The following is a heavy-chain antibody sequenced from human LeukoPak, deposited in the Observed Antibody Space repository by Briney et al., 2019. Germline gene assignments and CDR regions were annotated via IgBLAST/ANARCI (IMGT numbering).Heavy chain of an antibody. CDR2: ISAYNGNT. V-gene: IGHV1-18*01. CDR3: ARGPRFGVVIPFDY. Sequence: ASVTVSCTASGYTFTSYGISWVRQAPGQRLEWMGWISAYNGNTNYAQKLQGRVTMTTDTSTSTAYMELRSLRSDDTAVYYCARGPRFGVVIPFDYWGQGTLVTVSS. J-gene: IGHJ4*02. D-gene: IGHD3-3*01. CDR1: GYTFTSYG.